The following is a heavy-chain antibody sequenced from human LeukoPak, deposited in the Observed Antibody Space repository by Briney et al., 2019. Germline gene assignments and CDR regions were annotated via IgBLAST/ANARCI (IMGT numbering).Heavy chain of an antibody. Sequence: GRSLRLSCAASGFTFSSYAMHWVRQAPGKGLEWVAVISYDGSNKYYADSVKGRFTISRDNSKNTLYLQMNSLRAEDTAVHYCAREGWNDPAFDIWGQGTMVTVSS. D-gene: IGHD1-1*01. J-gene: IGHJ3*02. CDR2: ISYDGSNK. V-gene: IGHV3-30*04. CDR1: GFTFSSYA. CDR3: AREGWNDPAFDI.